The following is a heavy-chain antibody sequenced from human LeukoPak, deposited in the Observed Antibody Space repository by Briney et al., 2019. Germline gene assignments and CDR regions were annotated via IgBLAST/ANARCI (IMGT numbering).Heavy chain of an antibody. CDR3: ARTADGSGSYSDY. D-gene: IGHD3-10*01. V-gene: IGHV4-31*03. J-gene: IGHJ4*02. Sequence: SETLSLTCTVSGGSISSGGYYWSWIRQHPGKGLEWIGYIYYSGSTYYNPSLKSRVTISVDPSKNQFSLKLRSVTAADTAVYYCARTADGSGSYSDYWGQGTLVTVSS. CDR2: IYYSGST. CDR1: GGSISSGGYY.